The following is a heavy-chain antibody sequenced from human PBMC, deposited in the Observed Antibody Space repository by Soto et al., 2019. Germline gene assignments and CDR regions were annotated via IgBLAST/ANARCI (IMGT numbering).Heavy chain of an antibody. CDR2: IYSGGST. Sequence: GGSLRLSCEVSGFSVTANYMSWVRQAPGKGLEWVSVIYSGGSTYYADSVKGRFTISRDNSKNTLYLQMGSLRAEDMAVYYCARNYGGNSYAFDIWGQGTMVTVS. CDR1: GFSVTANY. V-gene: IGHV3-53*05. CDR3: ARNYGGNSYAFDI. D-gene: IGHD2-21*02. J-gene: IGHJ3*02.